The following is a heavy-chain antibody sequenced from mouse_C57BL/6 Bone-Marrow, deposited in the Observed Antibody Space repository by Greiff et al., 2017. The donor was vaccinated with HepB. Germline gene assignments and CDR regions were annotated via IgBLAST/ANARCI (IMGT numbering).Heavy chain of an antibody. CDR1: GYTFTSYW. Sequence: QVQLQQPGAELVRPGSSVKLSCKASGYTFTSYWMHWVKQRPIQGLEWIGNIDPSDSETHYNQKFKDKATLTVDKSSSTAYMQLSSLTSEDSAVYYWGRRGPSLAGYYFDYWGQGTTLTVSS. CDR2: IDPSDSET. V-gene: IGHV1-52*01. CDR3: GRRGPSLAGYYFDY. J-gene: IGHJ2*01.